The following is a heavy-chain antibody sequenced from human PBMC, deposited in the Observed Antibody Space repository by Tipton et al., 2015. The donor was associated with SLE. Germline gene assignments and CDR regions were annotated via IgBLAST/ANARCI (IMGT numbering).Heavy chain of an antibody. CDR3: FYGGRAFDI. Sequence: QVQLVQSGAEVKRPGASVNVSCKASGYSFTGYYIHWVRQAPGQGLEWMGRINPKSGVTDYAQKFQGRVTMTRDTSITTAYMELTSLSSDDATVYYCFYGGRAFDIWGQGTLVIVSS. V-gene: IGHV1-2*06. CDR2: INPKSGVT. J-gene: IGHJ3*02. CDR1: GYSFTGYY. D-gene: IGHD2-15*01.